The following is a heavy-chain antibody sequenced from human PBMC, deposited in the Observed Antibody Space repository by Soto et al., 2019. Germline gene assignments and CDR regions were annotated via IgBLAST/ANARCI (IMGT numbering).Heavy chain of an antibody. D-gene: IGHD4-17*01. CDR2: ITGNGDVT. CDR1: GLSFDNYA. CDR3: GKDPNGDYFGTFDF. J-gene: IGHJ3*01. V-gene: IGHV3-23*01. Sequence: EVQFLESGGGVVRPGGSLRLSCVASGLSFDNYAMTWVRQSPGKGLEWLACITGNGDVTSYTDSVRGRFTISRDNSKNTLYLQMDSLRADDTAVYYCGKDPNGDYFGTFDFWGQGTTVTVSS.